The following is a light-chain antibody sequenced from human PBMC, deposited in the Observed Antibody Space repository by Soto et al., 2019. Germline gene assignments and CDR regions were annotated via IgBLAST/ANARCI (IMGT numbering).Light chain of an antibody. Sequence: QSALTQPASVSGSPGQSITIACTGTNRDVGSYNLVSWYQQRPGEAPKLMIYGVTNRPSGVSNRFSGSKTGNTASLTISGLQAEDEADYYCFSHRSGDSHVFGTGTKVTVL. J-gene: IGLJ1*01. CDR1: NRDVGSYNL. CDR2: GVT. V-gene: IGLV2-14*01. CDR3: FSHRSGDSHV.